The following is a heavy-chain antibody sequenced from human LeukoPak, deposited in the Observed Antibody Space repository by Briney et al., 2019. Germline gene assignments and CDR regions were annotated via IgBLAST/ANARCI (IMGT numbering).Heavy chain of an antibody. V-gene: IGHV4-4*07. Sequence: SETLSLTCTVSGGSISSYYWSWIRQPAGKGLEWIGRIYTSGSTYYNPSLKSRVTISVDTSKNQFSLKLSSVTAADTAVYYCASGSYDFWSGYYPGYYYYMDVWGKGTTVTVSS. CDR2: IYTSGST. J-gene: IGHJ6*03. D-gene: IGHD3-3*01. CDR3: ASGSYDFWSGYYPGYYYYMDV. CDR1: GGSISSYY.